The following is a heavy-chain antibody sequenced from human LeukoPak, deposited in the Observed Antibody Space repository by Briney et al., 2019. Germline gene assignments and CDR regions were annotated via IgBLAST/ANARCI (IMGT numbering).Heavy chain of an antibody. CDR3: RYQVLAYYYYMDV. V-gene: IGHV4-59*01. D-gene: IGHD2-2*01. CDR1: GGSISSYY. CDR2: IYYSGST. Sequence: PSETLSLTCTVSGGSISSYYWSWIRQPPGKGLECIGYIYYSGSTNYNPSLKSRVTISVDTSKNQFSLKLSSVTAADTAVYYCRYQVLAYYYYMDVWGKGTTVTVSS. J-gene: IGHJ6*03.